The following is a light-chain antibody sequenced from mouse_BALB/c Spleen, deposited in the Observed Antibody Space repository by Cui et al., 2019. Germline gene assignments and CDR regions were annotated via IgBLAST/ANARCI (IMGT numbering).Light chain of an antibody. CDR3: HQWSSYPWT. CDR1: SSVSY. CDR2: STS. V-gene: IGKV4-80*01. Sequence: QLVLTQSPAIMSASLGEEITLTCSASSSVSYIHWYQQKSGTSPKLLIYSTSNLASGVPSRFSGSGSGTFYSLTISSVEAEDAADYYCHQWSSYPWTFGGGTKLEIK. J-gene: IGKJ1*01.